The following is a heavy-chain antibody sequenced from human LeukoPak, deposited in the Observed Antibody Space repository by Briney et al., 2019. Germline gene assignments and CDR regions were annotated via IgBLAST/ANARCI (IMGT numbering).Heavy chain of an antibody. D-gene: IGHD2-2*01. J-gene: IGHJ4*02. CDR3: ARGNQQLPRSTADY. Sequence: HSGGSLRLSCAVSGFTFSSSWMHWIRQAPGKGLVWVSHIKTDGSTTAYADSVKGRFTISRDNAKNTLYLQMNSLRAEDTGVYYCARGNQQLPRSTADYWGQGTLVTVSS. V-gene: IGHV3-74*01. CDR2: IKTDGSTT. CDR1: GFTFSSSW.